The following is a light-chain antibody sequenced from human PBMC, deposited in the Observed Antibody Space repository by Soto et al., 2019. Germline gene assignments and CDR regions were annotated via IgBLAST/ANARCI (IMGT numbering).Light chain of an antibody. CDR2: GST. V-gene: IGKV3-20*01. CDR1: QSVSNNY. CDR3: HQYGSSPPYT. J-gene: IGKJ2*01. Sequence: VVLTQSPGTLSLSPGERATLSCRASQSVSNNYLAWYQQKPGQSPKLLIFGSTDRATGTPDWFSGSRSGTTLTITISRLEPDDFVVYYCHQYGSSPPYTFGQGTKLEIK.